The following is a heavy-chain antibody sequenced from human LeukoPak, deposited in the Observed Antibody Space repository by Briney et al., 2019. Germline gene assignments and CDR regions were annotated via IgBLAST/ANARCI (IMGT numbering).Heavy chain of an antibody. J-gene: IGHJ3*02. CDR3: XXXXXXXDTSGNSYDALDI. CDR2: IFYSGST. D-gene: IGHD3-22*01. Sequence: SETLSLTCIVSGGSISTSNYYWGWVRQPPGKGLEWIGNIFYSGSTYYSPSLKSRVTISLDTSRNQFSLKLTSVTAADTAVYYXXXXXXXXDTSGNSYDALDIWGQGTMVTVSS. V-gene: IGHV4-39*07. CDR1: GGSISTSNYY.